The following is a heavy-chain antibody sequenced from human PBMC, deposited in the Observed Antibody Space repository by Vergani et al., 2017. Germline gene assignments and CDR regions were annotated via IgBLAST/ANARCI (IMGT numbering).Heavy chain of an antibody. CDR1: GFTFSSYG. Sequence: VQLVESGGGVVQPGRSLRLSCAASGFTFSSYGMHWVRQAPGKGLEWVSGISWNSGSIGYADSVKGRFTISRDNAKNSLYLQMNSLRAEDTALYYCAKDGSPYYYGSGVANFDYWGQGTLVTVSS. J-gene: IGHJ4*02. CDR2: ISWNSGSI. D-gene: IGHD3-10*01. CDR3: AKDGSPYYYGSGVANFDY. V-gene: IGHV3-9*01.